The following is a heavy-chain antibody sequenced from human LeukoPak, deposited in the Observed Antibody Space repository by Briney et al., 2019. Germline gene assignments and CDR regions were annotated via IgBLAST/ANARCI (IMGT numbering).Heavy chain of an antibody. J-gene: IGHJ3*02. V-gene: IGHV4-59*01. CDR1: GGSISSYY. CDR3: ARDRGSGSYSDGGYDAFDI. D-gene: IGHD3-10*01. Sequence: SETLSLTCTVSGGSISSYYWSWIRQPPGKGLEWIGYTYYSGSTNYNPSLKSRVTISVDTSKNQFSLKLSSVTAAGTAVYYCARDRGSGSYSDGGYDAFDIWGQGTMVTVPS. CDR2: TYYSGST.